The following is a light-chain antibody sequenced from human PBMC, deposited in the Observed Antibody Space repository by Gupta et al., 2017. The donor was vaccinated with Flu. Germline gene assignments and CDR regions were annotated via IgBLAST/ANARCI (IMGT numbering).Light chain of an antibody. CDR2: SNF. V-gene: IGLV1-44*01. J-gene: IGLJ3*02. CDR1: ASNIRGNT. CDR3: SSWDYSLNWL. Sequence: GSASNIRGNTVNWYQQRPGTAPKLIIHSNFQRPSGVSDRFSGSKSGTSASLAISDLQFEDEAVYFCSSWDYSLNWLFAGGTRLTVL.